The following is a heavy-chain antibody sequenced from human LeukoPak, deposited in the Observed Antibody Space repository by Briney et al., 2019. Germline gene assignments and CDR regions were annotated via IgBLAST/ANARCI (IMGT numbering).Heavy chain of an antibody. D-gene: IGHD3-3*01. V-gene: IGHV1-46*01. CDR1: GYTFASYY. CDR3: AREGFPPKISDFWSGLGPYYYYGMDV. J-gene: IGHJ6*02. Sequence: ASVKVSCKASGYTFASYYMHWVRQAPGQGLEWMGIINPSGGSTSYTQKFQGRVTMTRDTSTSTVYMELSSLRSEDTAVYYCAREGFPPKISDFWSGLGPYYYYGMDVWGQGTTVTVSS. CDR2: INPSGGST.